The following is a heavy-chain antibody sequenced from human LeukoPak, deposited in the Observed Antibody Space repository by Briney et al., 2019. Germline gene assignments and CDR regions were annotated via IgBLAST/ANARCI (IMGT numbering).Heavy chain of an antibody. CDR2: IYYSGST. CDR3: ARVRYGGNSFDY. D-gene: IGHD4-23*01. CDR1: GGSICSYY. Sequence: SETLSLTCTVSGGSICSYYWSWIRQPPGKGLEWIGYIYYSGSTNYNPSLKSRVTISVDTSKNQFSLKLSSVTAADTAVYYCARVRYGGNSFDYWGQGTLVTVSS. V-gene: IGHV4-59*01. J-gene: IGHJ4*02.